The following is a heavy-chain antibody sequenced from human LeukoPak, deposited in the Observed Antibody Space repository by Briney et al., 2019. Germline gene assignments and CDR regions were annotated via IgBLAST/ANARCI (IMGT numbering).Heavy chain of an antibody. V-gene: IGHV1-2*02. CDR2: INPNSGGT. J-gene: IGHJ4*02. Sequence: GASVKVSCKASGYTFTGYYMHWVRQAPGQGLEWMAWINPNSGGTYYAQNFHDRITMTRDTSISTAYMELSRLRSDDTAIHYCARANALYCSSTSCLFDYWGQGTLVTVSS. CDR3: ARANALYCSSTSCLFDY. D-gene: IGHD2-2*01. CDR1: GYTFTGYY.